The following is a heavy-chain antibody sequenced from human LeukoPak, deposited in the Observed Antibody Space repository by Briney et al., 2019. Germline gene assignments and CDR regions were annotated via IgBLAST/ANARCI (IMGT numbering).Heavy chain of an antibody. D-gene: IGHD1-1*01. Sequence: GGSLRLSCAASGFTFNNYAMTWVRQAPGRGLQWVSTINGGDNGDNTYYADSVKGRFTVSRDNSKNTVYLQMNSLRVEDTAVYYCARDGIQLPDTLDYWGLGTLVTVSS. CDR3: ARDGIQLPDTLDY. J-gene: IGHJ4*02. CDR2: INGGDNGDNT. CDR1: GFTFNNYA. V-gene: IGHV3-23*01.